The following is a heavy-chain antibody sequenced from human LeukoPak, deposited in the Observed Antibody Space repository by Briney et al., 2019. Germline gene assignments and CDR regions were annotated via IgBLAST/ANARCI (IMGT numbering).Heavy chain of an antibody. J-gene: IGHJ4*02. V-gene: IGHV3-21*01. CDR1: GFTFSSYS. D-gene: IGHD6-6*01. Sequence: GGSLRLSCAASGFTFSSYSMNWVRQAPGKGLEWVSSISSSSSYIYYADSVKGRFTISRDNAENSLYLQMNSLRAEDTAVYYCARDPNYSSSPDSEDLFDYWGQGTLVTVSS. CDR3: ARDPNYSSSPDSEDLFDY. CDR2: ISSSSSYI.